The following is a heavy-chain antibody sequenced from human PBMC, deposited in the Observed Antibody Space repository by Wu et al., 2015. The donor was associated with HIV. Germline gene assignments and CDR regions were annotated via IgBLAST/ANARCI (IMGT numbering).Heavy chain of an antibody. CDR3: ARDLCVRGVCYRSPGDWFDP. Sequence: QVQLVQSGAEVKKPGASVKVSCKASGYTFTNFPISWVRQAPGQGLEWMGWISAYNGNTNYAQKLQGRVTMTTDTSTSTAYMELRSLRSDDTAVYYXARDLCVRGVCYRSPGDWFDPWGQGTLVTVSS. CDR2: ISAYNGNT. J-gene: IGHJ5*02. CDR1: GYTFTNFP. D-gene: IGHD2-8*02. V-gene: IGHV1-18*01.